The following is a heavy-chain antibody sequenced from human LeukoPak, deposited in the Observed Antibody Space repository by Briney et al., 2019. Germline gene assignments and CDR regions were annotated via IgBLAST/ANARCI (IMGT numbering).Heavy chain of an antibody. V-gene: IGHV4-30-2*01. CDR2: IYHSGST. Sequence: PSETLSLTCAVSGGSISSGGYSWSWIRQPPGKGLEWIGYIYHSGSTYYNPSLKSRVTISVDRSKNQFSLKLSSVTAADTAVYYCARGGPRILAYFDWWYFDYWGQGTLVTVSS. D-gene: IGHD3-9*01. J-gene: IGHJ4*02. CDR3: ARGGPRILAYFDWWYFDY. CDR1: GGSISSGGYS.